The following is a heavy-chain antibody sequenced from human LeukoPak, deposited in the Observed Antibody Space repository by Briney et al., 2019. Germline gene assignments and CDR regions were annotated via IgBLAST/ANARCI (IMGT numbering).Heavy chain of an antibody. CDR1: AYTPTSSD. J-gene: IGHJ6*03. D-gene: IGHD3-16*01. Sequence: GASVKASCKASAYTPTSSDINWVRQAPGQGRGWMASMNPNNGNTAYARKFQGRVTMTRNTSIGTAYLELSALRSEDTAVYYCARLHWESGGIYFYYYMDVWGKGTTVTVSS. CDR2: MNPNNGNT. CDR3: ARLHWESGGIYFYYYMDV. V-gene: IGHV1-8*01.